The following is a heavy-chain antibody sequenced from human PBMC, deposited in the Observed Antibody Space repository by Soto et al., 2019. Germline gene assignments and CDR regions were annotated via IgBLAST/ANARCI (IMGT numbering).Heavy chain of an antibody. CDR1: GITLNRYA. Sequence: PGGSLRLSCAASGITLNRYAMTWVRQAPGKGLEWVSGISASGGNKYYADSVEGRFTISRDNSKNTLYLQMDSLRPDDTAVYYCAKCPYSESYYWFDPWGQGTLVTVSS. J-gene: IGHJ5*02. D-gene: IGHD1-26*01. CDR3: AKCPYSESYYWFDP. V-gene: IGHV3-23*01. CDR2: ISASGGNK.